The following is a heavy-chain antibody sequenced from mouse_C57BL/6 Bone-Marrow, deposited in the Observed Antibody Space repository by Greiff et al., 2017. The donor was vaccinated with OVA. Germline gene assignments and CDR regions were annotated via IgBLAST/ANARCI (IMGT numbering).Heavy chain of an antibody. CDR1: GYTFTSYG. J-gene: IGHJ3*01. Sequence: QVQLQQSGAELARPGASVKLSCKASGYTFTSYGISWVKQRTGQGLEWIGEIYPRSGNTYYNEKLKGKATLTADKSSSTAYMALRSLTSEDSAVYFCARGGRAWFAYWGQGTLVTVSA. V-gene: IGHV1-81*01. CDR3: ARGGRAWFAY. CDR2: IYPRSGNT.